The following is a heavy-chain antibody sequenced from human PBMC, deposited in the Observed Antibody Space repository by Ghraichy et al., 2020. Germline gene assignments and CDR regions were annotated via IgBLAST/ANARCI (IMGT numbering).Heavy chain of an antibody. V-gene: IGHV3-49*03. CDR1: GFTFGDYA. Sequence: GGSLRLSCTASGFTFGDYAMSWFRQAPGKGLEWVGFIRSKAYGGTTEYAASVKGRFTISRDDSKSIAYLQMNSLKTEDTAVYYCTRDLDYGDYDLDYYYGMDVWGQGTTVTVSS. J-gene: IGHJ6*02. D-gene: IGHD4-17*01. CDR2: IRSKAYGGTT. CDR3: TRDLDYGDYDLDYYYGMDV.